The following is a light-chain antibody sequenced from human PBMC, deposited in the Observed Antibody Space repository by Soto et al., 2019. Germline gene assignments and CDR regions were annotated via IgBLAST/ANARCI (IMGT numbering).Light chain of an antibody. V-gene: IGKV3-15*01. Sequence: EVVMTQSPATLSLSPGERATLSCRASQSVSSNLVWYQQKPGQAPRLLIYDSSTRATCIPGRFSGSGSETEFALNLSSRQSEDFAFFFCMGCNTWRYTFGHGTKLEIK. CDR2: DSS. J-gene: IGKJ2*01. CDR3: MGCNTWRYT. CDR1: QSVSSN.